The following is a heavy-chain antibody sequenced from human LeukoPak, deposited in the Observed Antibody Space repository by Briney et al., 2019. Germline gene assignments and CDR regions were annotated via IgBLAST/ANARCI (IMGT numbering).Heavy chain of an antibody. D-gene: IGHD5-12*01. Sequence: ASVKVSCKASGYTFTGYYMHWVRQAPGQGLEWMGWINPNSGGTNYAQKFQGGVTMTRDTSISTVYMELSRLRSDDTAVYYYAKDRAVATIGGIDYWGQGTLVTVSS. V-gene: IGHV1-2*02. CDR1: GYTFTGYY. CDR3: AKDRAVATIGGIDY. CDR2: INPNSGGT. J-gene: IGHJ4*02.